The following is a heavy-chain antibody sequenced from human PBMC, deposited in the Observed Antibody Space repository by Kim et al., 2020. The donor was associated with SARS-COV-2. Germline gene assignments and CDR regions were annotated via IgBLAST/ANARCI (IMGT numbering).Heavy chain of an antibody. CDR3: ARGSPLYYDFWSPAYYFDY. D-gene: IGHD3-3*01. Sequence: SETLSLTCTVSGGSISSYYWSWIRQPPGKGLEWIGYIYYSGSTNYNPSLKSRVTISVDTSKNQFSLKLSSVTAADTAVYYCARGSPLYYDFWSPAYYFDYWGQGTLVTVSS. V-gene: IGHV4-59*01. J-gene: IGHJ4*02. CDR2: IYYSGST. CDR1: GGSISSYY.